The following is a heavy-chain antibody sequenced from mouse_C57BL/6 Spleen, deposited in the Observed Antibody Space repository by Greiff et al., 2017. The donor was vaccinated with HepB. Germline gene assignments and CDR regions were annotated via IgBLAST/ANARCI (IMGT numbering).Heavy chain of an antibody. D-gene: IGHD1-1*01. CDR3: ARQQGYYGSKSPFAY. CDR1: GFTFSDYY. V-gene: IGHV5-12*01. J-gene: IGHJ3*01. CDR2: ISNGGGST. Sequence: EVQLVESGGGLVQPGGSLKLSCAASGFTFSDYYMYWVRQTPEKRLEWVAYISNGGGSTYYPDTVKGRYTISRDNAKNTLYLQMSRLKSEDTAMYYCARQQGYYGSKSPFAYWGQGTLVTVSS.